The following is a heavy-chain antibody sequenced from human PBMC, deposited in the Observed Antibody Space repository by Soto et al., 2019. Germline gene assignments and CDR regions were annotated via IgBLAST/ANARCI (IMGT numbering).Heavy chain of an antibody. CDR2: IIPIFGRA. V-gene: IGHV1-69*12. CDR3: ARRPVDTAIVPDNYYYYYGMDV. Sequence: QVQLVQSGAEVKKPGSSVKVSCKASGGTFSSYAISWVRQAPGQGLEWMGGIIPIFGRANYAQKCQGRVTITAAESRSTAYMELCSRSSEDTAVYYCARRPVDTAIVPDNYYYYYGMDVWGQGTTVTVSS. J-gene: IGHJ6*02. D-gene: IGHD5-18*01. CDR1: GGTFSSYA.